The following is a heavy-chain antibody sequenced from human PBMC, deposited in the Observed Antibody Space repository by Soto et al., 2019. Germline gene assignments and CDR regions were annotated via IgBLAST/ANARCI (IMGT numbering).Heavy chain of an antibody. CDR1: GGSISSSSYY. Sequence: SETLSLTCTVSGGSISSSSYYWGWIRQPPGKGLEWIGSIYYSGSTYYNPSLKSRVTISVDTSKNQFSLKLSSVTAADTAVYYCARRLMVYAISYYYMDVWGKGTTVTVSS. CDR3: ARRLMVYAISYYYMDV. V-gene: IGHV4-39*01. CDR2: IYYSGST. J-gene: IGHJ6*03. D-gene: IGHD2-8*01.